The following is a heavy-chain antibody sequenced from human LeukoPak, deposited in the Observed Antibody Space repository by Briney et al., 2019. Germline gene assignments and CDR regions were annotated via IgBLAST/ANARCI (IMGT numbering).Heavy chain of an antibody. J-gene: IGHJ4*02. CDR3: ARTRSISYDFWSGYRTRIYFDY. Sequence: SETLSLTCTVSGGSISSSSYYWGWIRQPPGKGLEWIGSIYYSGSTYYNPSLKSRVTISVDTSKNQFSLKLSSVTAADTAVYYCARTRSISYDFWSGYRTRIYFDYWGQGTLVTVSS. V-gene: IGHV4-39*07. CDR2: IYYSGST. D-gene: IGHD3-3*01. CDR1: GGSISSSSYY.